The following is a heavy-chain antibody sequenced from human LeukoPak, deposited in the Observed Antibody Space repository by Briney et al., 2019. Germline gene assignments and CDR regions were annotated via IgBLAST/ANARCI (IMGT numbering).Heavy chain of an antibody. CDR1: GFTFSSYA. Sequence: PGGSLRLSCAASGFTFSSYAMSWVRQAPGKGLEWVSASGSGGSTYYADSVKGRFTISRDNSKTTLYLQMNSLRAEDTAVYYCAKPAGIAPYGMDVWGQGTTVTVSS. V-gene: IGHV3-23*01. J-gene: IGHJ6*02. CDR3: AKPAGIAPYGMDV. CDR2: SGSGGST. D-gene: IGHD1-14*01.